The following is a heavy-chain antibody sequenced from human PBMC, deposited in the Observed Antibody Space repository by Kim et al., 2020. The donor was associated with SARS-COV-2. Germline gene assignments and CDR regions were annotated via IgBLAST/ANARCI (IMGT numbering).Heavy chain of an antibody. CDR3: ARANDYVWGSFRHYYYYGMDV. CDR2: ISSSGSTI. D-gene: IGHD3-16*02. Sequence: GGSLRLSCAASGFTFSDYYMSWIRQAPGKGLEWVSYISSSGSTIYYADSVKGRFTISRDNAKNSLYLQMNSLRAEDTAVYYCARANDYVWGSFRHYYYYGMDVWGQGTTVTVSS. J-gene: IGHJ6*02. V-gene: IGHV3-11*01. CDR1: GFTFSDYY.